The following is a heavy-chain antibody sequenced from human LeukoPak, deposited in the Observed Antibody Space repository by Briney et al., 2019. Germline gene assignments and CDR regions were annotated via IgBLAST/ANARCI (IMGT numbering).Heavy chain of an antibody. V-gene: IGHV3-9*03. Sequence: GGSLRLSCAASGFTFDDYAMHWVRQAPGKGLEWVAGISWNSGTIGYGDSVKGRFTISRDIAKNSLYLQMNSLRAEDMALYFCVKDKAADYYYYYMDVWGKGTTVTVSS. CDR3: VKDKAADYYYYYMDV. CDR2: ISWNSGTI. CDR1: GFTFDDYA. J-gene: IGHJ6*03. D-gene: IGHD6-25*01.